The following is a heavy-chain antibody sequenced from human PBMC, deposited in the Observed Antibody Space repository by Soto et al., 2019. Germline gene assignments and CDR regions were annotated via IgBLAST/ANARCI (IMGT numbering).Heavy chain of an antibody. D-gene: IGHD6-19*01. Sequence: GGSLRLSCAASGFTFSSYAMHWVRQAPGKGLEWVAVISHDGSNKYYADSVKGRFTISRDNSKNTLYLQMNSLRAEDTAVYYCARPLIAVAGIGFDYWGQGTLVTVSS. J-gene: IGHJ4*02. CDR3: ARPLIAVAGIGFDY. V-gene: IGHV3-30-3*01. CDR1: GFTFSSYA. CDR2: ISHDGSNK.